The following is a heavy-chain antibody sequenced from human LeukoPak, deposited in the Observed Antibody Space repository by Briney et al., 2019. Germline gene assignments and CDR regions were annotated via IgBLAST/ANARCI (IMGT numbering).Heavy chain of an antibody. J-gene: IGHJ5*02. CDR1: GGSISSYY. D-gene: IGHD5-12*01. CDR2: IYYSGST. CDR3: ARGSRWLRFREKTGFDP. Sequence: PSETLSLTCTVSGGSISSYYWSWIRQPPGKGLEWIGYIYYSGSTNYNPSLKSRVTISVDTSKNQFSLKLSSVTAADTAVYYCARGSRWLRFREKTGFDPWGQGTLVTVSS. V-gene: IGHV4-59*01.